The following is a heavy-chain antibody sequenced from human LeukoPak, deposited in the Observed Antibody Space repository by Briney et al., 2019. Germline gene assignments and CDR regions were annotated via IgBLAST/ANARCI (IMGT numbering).Heavy chain of an antibody. V-gene: IGHV3-66*01. CDR1: GITVSSNF. CDR2: ISAGGGT. J-gene: IGHJ4*02. Sequence: GGSLRLSCAASGITVSSNFMTWVRQAPGKGLEWVSTISAGGGTFYADSVKGRFTISRDISKNTLYLQMNNLGAEDTAVYYCVSYYDSNGYPPGGLAHWGLGTLVTVSS. CDR3: VSYYDSNGYPPGGLAH. D-gene: IGHD3-22*01.